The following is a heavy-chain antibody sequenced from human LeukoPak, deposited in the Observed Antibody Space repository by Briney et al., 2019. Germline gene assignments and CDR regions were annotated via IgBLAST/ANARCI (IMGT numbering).Heavy chain of an antibody. CDR3: ARDGVGSWSGLDAFHI. J-gene: IGHJ3*02. Sequence: SGGALRLSCAASGFTFSSYSMNWVRQAPGKGLEWVSYISSSSSTIYYADSVKGRFTISRDNAKNSLYLQMNSLRAEDTAVYYCARDGVGSWSGLDAFHIWAQGTMVTVSS. CDR2: ISSSSSTI. CDR1: GFTFSSYS. V-gene: IGHV3-48*01. D-gene: IGHD3-3*01.